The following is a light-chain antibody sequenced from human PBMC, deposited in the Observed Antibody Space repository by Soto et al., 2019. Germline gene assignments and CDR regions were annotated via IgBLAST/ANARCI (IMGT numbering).Light chain of an antibody. CDR1: SSDVGGYNF. CDR3: SSYTSSSTVL. V-gene: IGLV2-14*01. CDR2: EVS. Sequence: QSVLTQPASVSGSPGQSITISCTGTSSDVGGYNFVSWYQQHPGKAPKLMIYEVSNRPSGVSNRFSGSKSGNTASLTISGLQAEDEADYYCSSYTSSSTVLLGGGTKLTVL. J-gene: IGLJ2*01.